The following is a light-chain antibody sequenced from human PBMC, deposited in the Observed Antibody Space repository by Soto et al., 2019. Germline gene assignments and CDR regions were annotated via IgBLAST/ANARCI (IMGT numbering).Light chain of an antibody. CDR3: KHRIEWQVN. CDR2: DAS. Sequence: EIVLTQSPVTLSLSPGERATLSCRASQSVSIYLAWYQQKPGQDPGLLIYDASNRATGVPARFSGSGSGKDFTITISRLEPEAFEIYYCKHRIEWQVNFGQGTRLEIK. V-gene: IGKV3-11*01. J-gene: IGKJ5*01. CDR1: QSVSIY.